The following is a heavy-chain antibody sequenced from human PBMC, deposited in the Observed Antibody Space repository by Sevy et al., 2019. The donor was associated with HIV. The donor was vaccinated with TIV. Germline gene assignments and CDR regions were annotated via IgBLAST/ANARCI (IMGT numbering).Heavy chain of an antibody. V-gene: IGHV3-33*08. CDR1: GFTFSSYS. D-gene: IGHD3-3*01. CDR3: VRESSHDFWSGYWGYLDY. J-gene: IGHJ4*02. CDR2: IWYDGSNI. Sequence: GGSLRLSCAASGFTFSSYSMNWVRQAPGKGLEWVAIIWYDGSNIYYADSAKGRFTISRDNSRNKLYLQMYDLRPEDTAVYYCVRESSHDFWSGYWGYLDYWGQGTMVTVSS.